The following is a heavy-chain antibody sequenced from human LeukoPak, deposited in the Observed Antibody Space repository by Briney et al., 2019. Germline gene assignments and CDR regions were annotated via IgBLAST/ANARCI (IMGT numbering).Heavy chain of an antibody. J-gene: IGHJ4*02. V-gene: IGHV5-10-1*01. D-gene: IGHD4-17*01. Sequence: GESLKISCKGSGYSFSTYWINWVRQMPGRGLEWMGRIDPKNSYSTYSPSFQGHVTFSADKSFTTAYLQWTSLKASDTAIYYCARHLGRYGDSWYLDFWGQGTLVTVSS. CDR1: GYSFSTYW. CDR3: ARHLGRYGDSWYLDF. CDR2: IDPKNSYS.